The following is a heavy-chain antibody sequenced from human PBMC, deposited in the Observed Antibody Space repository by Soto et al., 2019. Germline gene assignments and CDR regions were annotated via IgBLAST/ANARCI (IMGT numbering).Heavy chain of an antibody. J-gene: IGHJ4*02. CDR3: ARVQIVVVVGGTPSEY. Sequence: QVKLEQSGAEVKKSGASVKVSCKASGYIFSTNGINWVRQAPGQGREWMGWINPYNGKTNYAQKFQGRVTMTTETSRKTAYMELRSLRSDDTAVYYCARVQIVVVVGGTPSEYGGQGTLVTVSS. CDR1: GYIFSTNG. D-gene: IGHD2-15*01. CDR2: INPYNGKT. V-gene: IGHV1-18*01.